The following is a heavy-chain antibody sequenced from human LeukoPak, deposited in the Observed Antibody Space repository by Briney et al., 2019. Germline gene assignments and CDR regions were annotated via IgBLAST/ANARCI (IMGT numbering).Heavy chain of an antibody. CDR2: IIPIFGTA. CDR3: ARAGIAAAGTSSWFDP. J-gene: IGHJ5*02. V-gene: IGHV1-69*13. D-gene: IGHD6-13*01. CDR1: GGTFSSYA. Sequence: ASVKVSCKASGGTFSSYAINWVRQAPGQGPEWMGGIIPIFGTANYAQKFQGRVTITADESTSTAYMELSSLRSEDTAVYYCARAGIAAAGTSSWFDPWGQGTLVTVSS.